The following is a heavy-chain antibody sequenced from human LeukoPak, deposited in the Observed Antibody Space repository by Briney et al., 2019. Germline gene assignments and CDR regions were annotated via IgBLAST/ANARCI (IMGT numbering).Heavy chain of an antibody. Sequence: GGSLRLSCAASGFTFSSYSMNWVRQAPGKGLEWVSSISSSSSYIYYADSLKGRFTISRDNAKNSLYLQMNSLRAEDTAVYYCARDWYDNSDAFDIWGQGTMVTVSS. J-gene: IGHJ3*02. CDR2: ISSSSSYI. D-gene: IGHD3-9*01. CDR3: ARDWYDNSDAFDI. CDR1: GFTFSSYS. V-gene: IGHV3-21*01.